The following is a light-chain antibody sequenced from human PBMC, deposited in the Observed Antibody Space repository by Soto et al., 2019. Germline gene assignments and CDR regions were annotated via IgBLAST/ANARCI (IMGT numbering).Light chain of an antibody. Sequence: EIVMTQSPVTLSVSPGERATLSCRASQSINNNLAWYQQKPGQAPSLLIYGAFTRATGIPARFSGTGSGTEFTLTISSLQSEDYAVYYCQQYNNWLSFGQGTRLEIK. J-gene: IGKJ5*01. CDR1: QSINNN. CDR3: QQYNNWLS. CDR2: GAF. V-gene: IGKV3-15*01.